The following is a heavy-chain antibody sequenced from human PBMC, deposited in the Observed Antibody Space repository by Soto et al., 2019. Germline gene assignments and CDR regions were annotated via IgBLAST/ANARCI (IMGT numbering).Heavy chain of an antibody. J-gene: IGHJ5*02. D-gene: IGHD3-10*01. Sequence: GGSLRLSCAASGFTFSSYGMHWVRQAPGKGLEWVAVISYDGSNRYYADSVKGRFTISRDNSKNTLYLQMNSLRAEDTAVYYCAKARGIQIGYNCFDTWGQGTLVTVSS. CDR1: GFTFSSYG. CDR2: ISYDGSNR. CDR3: AKARGIQIGYNCFDT. V-gene: IGHV3-30*18.